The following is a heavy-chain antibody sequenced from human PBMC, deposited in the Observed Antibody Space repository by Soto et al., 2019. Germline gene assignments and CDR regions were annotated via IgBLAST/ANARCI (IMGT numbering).Heavy chain of an antibody. D-gene: IGHD6-13*01. Sequence: GGSLRLSCAASGFTFSSYAMSWVRQAPGKGLEWVLAISGSGGSTYYADSVKGRFTISRDNSKNTLYLQMNSLRAEDTAVYYCAKAIAAAVYYGMDVWGQGTTVTVS. CDR3: AKAIAAAVYYGMDV. CDR1: GFTFSSYA. CDR2: ISGSGGST. V-gene: IGHV3-23*01. J-gene: IGHJ6*02.